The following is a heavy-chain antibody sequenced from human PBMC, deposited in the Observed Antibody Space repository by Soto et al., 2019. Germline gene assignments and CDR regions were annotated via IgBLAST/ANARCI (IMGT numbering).Heavy chain of an antibody. J-gene: IGHJ5*02. CDR2: ISAYNGNT. Sequence: GASVKVSCKASGYTFTSYGISWVRQAPGQGLEWMGWISAYNGNTNYAQKLQGRVTMTTDTSTSTAYMELRSLRSDDTAVYYCAREVIAVAGNGWFDPWGQGTLVTVSS. CDR3: AREVIAVAGNGWFDP. D-gene: IGHD6-19*01. V-gene: IGHV1-18*01. CDR1: GYTFTSYG.